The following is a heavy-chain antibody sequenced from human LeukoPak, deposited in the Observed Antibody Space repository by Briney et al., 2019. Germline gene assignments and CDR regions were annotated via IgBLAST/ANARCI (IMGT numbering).Heavy chain of an antibody. J-gene: IGHJ6*02. CDR1: GFTFSSYA. Sequence: GRSLRLSCEASGFTFSSYAVHWVRQAPGKGLEWVAVISYDGGNKFYADSVKGRFTISRDNAKNSLYLQMSNLRAEDTAVYFCARGGGLDVWGQGATVTVSS. CDR3: ARGGGLDV. D-gene: IGHD3-16*01. V-gene: IGHV3-30*04. CDR2: ISYDGGNK.